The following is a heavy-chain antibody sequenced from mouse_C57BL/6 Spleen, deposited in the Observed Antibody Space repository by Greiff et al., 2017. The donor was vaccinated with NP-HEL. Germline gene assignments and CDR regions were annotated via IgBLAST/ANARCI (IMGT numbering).Heavy chain of an antibody. Sequence: VQLQQPGAELVRPGTSVKLSCKASGYTFTSYWMHWVKQRPGQGLEWIGVIDPSDSYTNYNQKFKGKATLTVDTSSSTAYMQLSSLTSEDSAVYYCSYYSPHYYAMDYWGQGTSVTVSS. CDR2: IDPSDSYT. D-gene: IGHD2-12*01. CDR3: SYYSPHYYAMDY. CDR1: GYTFTSYW. V-gene: IGHV1-59*01. J-gene: IGHJ4*01.